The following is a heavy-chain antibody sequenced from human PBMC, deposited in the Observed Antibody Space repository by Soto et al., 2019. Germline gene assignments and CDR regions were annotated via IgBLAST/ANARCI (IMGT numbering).Heavy chain of an antibody. Sequence: GGSLRLSCAASGFTFSSYGMHWVRQAPGKGLEWVAVIWYDGSNKYYADSVKGRFTISRDDSKNTLYLQMNSLRAEDTAVYYCARDPSIAAPYYGMDVWGQGTTVTVSS. V-gene: IGHV3-33*01. CDR2: IWYDGSNK. CDR3: ARDPSIAAPYYGMDV. J-gene: IGHJ6*02. D-gene: IGHD6-6*01. CDR1: GFTFSSYG.